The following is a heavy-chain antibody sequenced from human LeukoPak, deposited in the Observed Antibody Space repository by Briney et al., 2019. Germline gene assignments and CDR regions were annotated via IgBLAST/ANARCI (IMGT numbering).Heavy chain of an antibody. CDR2: IYYSGST. Sequence: PSETLSLTCTVSGGSISSYYWSWIRQPPGKGLEWIGYIYYSGSTNYNPSLKSRVTISVDTSKNQFSLKLSSVTAADTAVYYCARDNGDYYFDYWGQGTLVTVSS. V-gene: IGHV4-59*01. CDR1: GGSISSYY. J-gene: IGHJ4*02. CDR3: ARDNGDYYFDY. D-gene: IGHD4-17*01.